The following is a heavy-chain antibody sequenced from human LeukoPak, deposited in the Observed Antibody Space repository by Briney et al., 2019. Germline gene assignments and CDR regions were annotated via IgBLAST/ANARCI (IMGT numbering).Heavy chain of an antibody. CDR2: IGSDGRGR. J-gene: IGHJ4*02. D-gene: IGHD1-1*01. Sequence: GGSLRLSCTASGFRFSNYAMTWVRQAPGKGLEWVAAIGSDGRGRDYADSVKGRFTISRDNSKNTVFLQMNSLRATDTARYYCAKRVRGTPELWGPGTLIIVSS. CDR3: AKRVRGTPEL. CDR1: GFRFSNYA. V-gene: IGHV3-23*01.